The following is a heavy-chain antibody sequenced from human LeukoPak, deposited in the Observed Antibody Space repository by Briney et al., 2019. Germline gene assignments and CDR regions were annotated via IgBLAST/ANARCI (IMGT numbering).Heavy chain of an antibody. Sequence: SETLSLTCAVYGGSFSGYYWSWIRQPPGKGLEWIGEINHSGSTNYNPSLKSRVTISVDTSKNQFSLKLSSVTAADTAVYYCARRRLTGYYTRGFDYRGQGTLVTVSS. CDR3: ARRRLTGYYTRGFDY. J-gene: IGHJ4*02. CDR1: GGSFSGYY. V-gene: IGHV4-34*01. CDR2: INHSGST. D-gene: IGHD3-9*01.